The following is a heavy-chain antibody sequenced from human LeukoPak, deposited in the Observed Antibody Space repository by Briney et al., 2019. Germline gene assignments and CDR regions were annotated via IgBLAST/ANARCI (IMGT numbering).Heavy chain of an antibody. CDR2: ISSSSSTI. V-gene: IGHV3-48*04. Sequence: GGSLRLSCAASGFTFSSYSMNWVRQAPGKGLEWVSYISSSSSTIYYADSVKGRFTISRDNAKNSLYLQMNSLRAEDTAVYYCAKYTRVGALDYWGQGTLVTVSS. CDR1: GFTFSSYS. J-gene: IGHJ4*02. D-gene: IGHD1-26*01. CDR3: AKYTRVGALDY.